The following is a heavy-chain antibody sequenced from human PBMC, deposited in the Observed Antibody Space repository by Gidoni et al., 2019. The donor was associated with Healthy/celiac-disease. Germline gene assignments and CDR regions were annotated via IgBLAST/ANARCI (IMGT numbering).Heavy chain of an antibody. CDR1: GFTFMYYY. J-gene: IGHJ6*02. CDR2: ISSSSSYT. D-gene: IGHD1-26*01. Sequence: QVQLVESGGGLVKPGGALRLSCSASGFTFMYYYMSWIRQAPGKGLEWVSYISSSSSYTNYAESVKGRFTISRDNAKNSLYLQMNSLRAEDTAVYYCARDSSVGAFYYYYGMDVWGQGTTVTVSS. CDR3: ARDSSVGAFYYYYGMDV. V-gene: IGHV3-11*05.